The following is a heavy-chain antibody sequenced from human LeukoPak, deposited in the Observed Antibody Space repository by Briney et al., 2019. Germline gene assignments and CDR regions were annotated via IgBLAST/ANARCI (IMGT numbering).Heavy chain of an antibody. J-gene: IGHJ4*02. CDR3: ARAPLWELVSFDY. CDR2: INPNSGGT. CDR1: GYTFTGYY. D-gene: IGHD1-26*01. V-gene: IGHV1-2*02. Sequence: ASVKVSCKASGYTFTGYYMHWVRQAPGQGLEWMGWINPNSGGTNYAQKFQGRVTMTRDTSISTAYMELSRLRSDDTAVYYCARAPLWELVSFDYWGQGTLVTVSS.